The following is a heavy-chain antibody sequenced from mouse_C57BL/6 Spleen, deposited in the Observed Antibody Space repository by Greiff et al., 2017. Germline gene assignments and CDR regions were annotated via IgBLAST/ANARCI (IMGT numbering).Heavy chain of an antibody. J-gene: IGHJ1*03. D-gene: IGHD2-4*01. V-gene: IGHV1-26*01. CDR1: GYTFTDYY. CDR2: INPNNGGT. Sequence: SGPELVKPGASVKISCKASGYTFTDYYMNWVKQSHGKSLEWIGDINPNNGGTSYNQKFKGKATLTVDKSSSTAYMELRSLTSEDSAVYYCARGDYERYFDVWGTGTTVTVSS. CDR3: ARGDYERYFDV.